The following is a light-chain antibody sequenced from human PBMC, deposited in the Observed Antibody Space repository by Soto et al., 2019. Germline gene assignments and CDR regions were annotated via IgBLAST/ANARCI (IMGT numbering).Light chain of an antibody. J-gene: IGKJ2*01. V-gene: IGKV1-33*01. CDR2: DAS. CDR1: QDIGNY. CDR3: QQYDTLPPYT. Sequence: DIQMTQSPSSLSASVGDRVTIACQANQDIGNYLNWYQQKPGKAPRLLIYDASNLEIGVPSRFSGSGSGTDFTFTISNLQPEDIATYYCQQYDTLPPYTSGQGTKVDIK.